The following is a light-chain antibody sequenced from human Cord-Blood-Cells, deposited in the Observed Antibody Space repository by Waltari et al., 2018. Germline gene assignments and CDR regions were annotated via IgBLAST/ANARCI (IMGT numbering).Light chain of an antibody. V-gene: IGLV1-40*01. Sequence: HSVLPPPPSVSGAPRQRVTISGTGSSSNIGAGYDGHLYHQLPGTAPKLLIYGNRNPPPGVPARFSGSKSGTSASLASTGLQAEDEADYYCQSYDSSLSGSVFGGGTKRTVL. CDR1: SSNIGAGYD. CDR3: QSYDSSLSGSV. J-gene: IGLJ2*01. CDR2: GNR.